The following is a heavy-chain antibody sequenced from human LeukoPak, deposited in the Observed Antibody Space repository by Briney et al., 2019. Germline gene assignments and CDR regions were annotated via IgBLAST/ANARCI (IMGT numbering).Heavy chain of an antibody. CDR3: ARADSSSSRLDC. V-gene: IGHV3-21*01. D-gene: IGHD6-6*01. J-gene: IGHJ4*02. CDR1: GFTLSSYS. CDR2: INSKSRYI. Sequence: PGGSLRLSCAASGFTLSSYSMSWVRQAPGKGLEWVSSINSKSRYIYYADSLKGRFTISRDNGKNSVYLQMNSLRAEDTAVYFCARADSSSSRLDCWGQGTLVTVSS.